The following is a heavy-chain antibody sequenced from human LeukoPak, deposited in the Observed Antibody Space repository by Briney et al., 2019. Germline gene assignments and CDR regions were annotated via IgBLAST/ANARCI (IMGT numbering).Heavy chain of an antibody. CDR1: GFTFSSYA. CDR3: AKDSRSYNSGWNIDY. J-gene: IGHJ4*02. Sequence: GGSLRLSCAASGFTFSSYAMSWVRQAPGKGLEWVSVISGSGSNTYYADSVKGRFAISRDNSKNTLYLQMNSLRAEDTAVYYCAKDSRSYNSGWNIDYWGQGTLVTVSS. D-gene: IGHD6-19*01. CDR2: ISGSGSNT. V-gene: IGHV3-23*01.